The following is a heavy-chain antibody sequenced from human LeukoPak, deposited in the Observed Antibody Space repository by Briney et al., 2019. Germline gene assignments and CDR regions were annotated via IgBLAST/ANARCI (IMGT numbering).Heavy chain of an antibody. V-gene: IGHV1-18*01. J-gene: IGHJ6*03. CDR3: ARDDGLDYYYYMDV. CDR2: ISAYNGST. Sequence: ASVKVSCKASGYTFTSYGISWVRQAPGQGLEWMGWISAYNGSTNYAQKLQGRVTMTTDTSTSTAYMELRSLRSDDTAVYYCARDDGLDYYYYMDVWGKGTTVTVSS. D-gene: IGHD5-24*01. CDR1: GYTFTSYG.